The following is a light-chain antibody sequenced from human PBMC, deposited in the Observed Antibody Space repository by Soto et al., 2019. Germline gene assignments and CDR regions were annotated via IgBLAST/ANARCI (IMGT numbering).Light chain of an antibody. CDR3: QQYGSSPPWT. V-gene: IGKV3-20*01. J-gene: IGKJ1*01. CDR1: QSVSSY. Sequence: EIVMAQSPATLSLSPGERATLSCRASQSVSSYLAWYQQKPDQAPKLLIFGASSRASGIPARFSGSGSGTDFTLTISSLEPEDFAVYYCQQYGSSPPWTFGQGTKVDIK. CDR2: GAS.